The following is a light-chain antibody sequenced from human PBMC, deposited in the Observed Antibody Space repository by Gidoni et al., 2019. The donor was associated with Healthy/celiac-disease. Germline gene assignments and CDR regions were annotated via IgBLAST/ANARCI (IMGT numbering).Light chain of an antibody. V-gene: IGKV3-20*01. CDR1: PSVSSSY. J-gene: IGKJ1*01. CDR3: QQYGSSQWT. Sequence: EIVFTQSPGTLSSSPGERATLSCGASPSVSSSYLAWYQQKPGQAPRLLIYGASSRATGIPDRCSGSGSGTDFTLTISRLEPEEFAVYYCQQYGSSQWTFGQGTKVEIK. CDR2: GAS.